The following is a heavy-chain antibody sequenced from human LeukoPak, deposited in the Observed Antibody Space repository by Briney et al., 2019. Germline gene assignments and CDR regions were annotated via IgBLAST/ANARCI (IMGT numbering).Heavy chain of an antibody. D-gene: IGHD2-2*01. CDR1: GVTFSSYA. V-gene: IGHV1-69*05. J-gene: IGHJ4*02. Sequence: SVKVSCKASGVTFSSYATSSVRQAPRQGLEWMVGIIPIFGTANYAQKFQGRVTITTDESTSTAYMELSSLRSEDTAVYYCARAGVPAAILGYFDYWGQGTLVTVSS. CDR3: ARAGVPAAILGYFDY. CDR2: IIPIFGTA.